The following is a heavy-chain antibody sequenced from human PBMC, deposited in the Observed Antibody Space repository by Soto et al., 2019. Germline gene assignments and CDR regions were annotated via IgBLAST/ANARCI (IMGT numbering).Heavy chain of an antibody. D-gene: IGHD2-2*01. CDR1: GFTFSDHY. Sequence: GGSLRLSCAASGFTFSDHYMDWVRQAPGKGLEWVGRSRNKANSYRTEYAASVKGRFTISRDNSKNSMYLQMNSLKTEDTAIYYCARSGDLRYCITTNCFAEDYFDSWGQGTLVTVSS. J-gene: IGHJ4*02. CDR2: SRNKANSYRT. V-gene: IGHV3-72*01. CDR3: ARSGDLRYCITTNCFAEDYFDS.